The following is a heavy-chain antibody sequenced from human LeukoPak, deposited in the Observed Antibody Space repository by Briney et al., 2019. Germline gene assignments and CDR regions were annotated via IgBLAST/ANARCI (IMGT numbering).Heavy chain of an antibody. J-gene: IGHJ3*02. D-gene: IGHD6-19*01. CDR2: ISHTGST. Sequence: SETLSLTCAVYGGSFSNYYWTWIRQPPGKGLEWIGEISHTGSTSYHSSLKSRVTMSVDTSKNQFSLKLNSVTAADTAVYYCAREGSGIAVAGLAFDIWGQGTMVTVSS. CDR1: GGSFSNYY. CDR3: AREGSGIAVAGLAFDI. V-gene: IGHV4-34*01.